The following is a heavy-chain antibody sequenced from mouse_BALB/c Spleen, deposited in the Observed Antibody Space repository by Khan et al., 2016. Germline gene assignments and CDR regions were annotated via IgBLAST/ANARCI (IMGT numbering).Heavy chain of an antibody. CDR2: ILPGNANS. CDR1: GYTFSNYW. V-gene: IGHV1-9*01. J-gene: IGHJ4*01. CDR3: ARAWYSMDY. Sequence: QVQLQQSGAELMKPGASVKISCKATGYTFSNYWIEWVKQRPGHGLEWIGDILPGNANSNYNENLKGKATLTADTSSNTAYMQLSSLTSEDSAVYYCARAWYSMDYWGAGTSVTVSS.